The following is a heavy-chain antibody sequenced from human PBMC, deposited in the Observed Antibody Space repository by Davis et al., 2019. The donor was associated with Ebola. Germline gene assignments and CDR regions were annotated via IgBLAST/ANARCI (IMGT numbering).Heavy chain of an antibody. J-gene: IGHJ6*02. D-gene: IGHD2-15*01. CDR3: ARGRIVVVVAARDYYYGMDV. CDR2: INHSGST. Sequence: MPSETLSLTCAVYGGSFSGYYWSWTRQPPGKGLEWIGEINHSGSTNYNPSLKSRVTISVDTSKNQFSLKLSSVTAADTAVYYCARGRIVVVVAARDYYYGMDVWGQGTTVTVSS. CDR1: GGSFSGYY. V-gene: IGHV4-34*01.